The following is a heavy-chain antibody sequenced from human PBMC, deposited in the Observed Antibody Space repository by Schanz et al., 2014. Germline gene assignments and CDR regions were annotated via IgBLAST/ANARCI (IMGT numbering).Heavy chain of an antibody. CDR3: ARALKGKVAIFGVIAAQNYYYMDV. J-gene: IGHJ6*03. V-gene: IGHV1-8*01. Sequence: QVQLVQSGAEAKKPGASVKVSCTASGFNFNNYDINWVRQATGQGLEWMGWMNPKTGNTDHAQKFHGRVSMTCDTSTSTAYLYVSRLRSEDTGVYYCARALKGKVAIFGVIAAQNYYYMDVWGKGTTVTVSS. CDR2: MNPKTGNT. D-gene: IGHD3-3*01. CDR1: GFNFNNYD.